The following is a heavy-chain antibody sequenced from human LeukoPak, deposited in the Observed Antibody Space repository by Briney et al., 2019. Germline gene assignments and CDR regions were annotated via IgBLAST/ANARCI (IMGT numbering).Heavy chain of an antibody. D-gene: IGHD3-22*01. Sequence: GGSLRLSCAASGFTFSSYEMIWVRQAPGQGLEWLAYISSSGDRTLYCSASMRGRFTDSRDNAKNSLYLQMNTLTIEDTAVYYCARQCDGGGYRFDYWGQGSLVTVSS. J-gene: IGHJ4*02. CDR1: GFTFSSYE. V-gene: IGHV3-48*03. CDR3: ARQCDGGGYRFDY. CDR2: ISSSGDRTL.